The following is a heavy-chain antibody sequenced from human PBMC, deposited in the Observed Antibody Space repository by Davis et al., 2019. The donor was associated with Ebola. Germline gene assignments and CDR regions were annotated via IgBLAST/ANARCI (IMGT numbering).Heavy chain of an antibody. D-gene: IGHD3-10*01. V-gene: IGHV3-7*01. CDR2: IKQDGSAE. CDR1: GFTFSSYW. J-gene: IGHJ4*02. Sequence: GESLKISCVGSGFTFSSYWMNWVRQAPGKGLEWVANIKQDGSAENYVDSVKGRFSISRDNTKNSLYLQMDSLRVEDTAVYYCARDRSGYYGSAYYFDHWGQGTQVTVSS. CDR3: ARDRSGYYGSAYYFDH.